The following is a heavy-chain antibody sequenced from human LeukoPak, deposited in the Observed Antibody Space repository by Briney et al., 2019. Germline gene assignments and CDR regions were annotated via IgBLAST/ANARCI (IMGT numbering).Heavy chain of an antibody. J-gene: IGHJ3*02. D-gene: IGHD3-10*01. CDR2: IYHSGTI. V-gene: IGHV4-38-2*02. CDR3: GREGVLRGVNDAFDI. CDR1: GSSTSSTYF. Sequence: SETLSLTCSVSGSSTSSTYFWGWIRQPPGKGLEWIASIYHSGTIFYNPSLKGRVTNSMDTSKNQIFLKLSSVTAADTAVYYCGREGVLRGVNDAFDIWGQGIMVTVSS.